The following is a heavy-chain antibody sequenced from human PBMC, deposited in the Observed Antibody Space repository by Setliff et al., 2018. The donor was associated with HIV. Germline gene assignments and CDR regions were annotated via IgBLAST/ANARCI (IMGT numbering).Heavy chain of an antibody. CDR3: VRQSVAVTYGMDV. V-gene: IGHV3-7*01. J-gene: IGHJ6*02. CDR1: GFNFSSHT. D-gene: IGHD4-4*01. Sequence: PGGSLRLSCAASGFNFSSHTMDWVRQAPGKGLEWVANIKEDGTTKNYVDLVKGRFTISRDNAENSLYLQMNSLRAEDTAVYYCVRQSVAVTYGMDVWGQGTTVTVSS. CDR2: IKEDGTTK.